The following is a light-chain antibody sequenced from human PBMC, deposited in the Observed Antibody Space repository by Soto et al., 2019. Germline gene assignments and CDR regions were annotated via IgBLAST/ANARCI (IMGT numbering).Light chain of an antibody. CDR3: LSHSGSSNV. J-gene: IGLJ1*01. V-gene: IGLV2-8*01. CDR2: EVN. Sequence: QSVLTQPPSASGSPGQSVAISCTGTSRDVGASDYVSWYQQHSGKAPKLLLYEVNKRPSGVPDRFSGSKSGNTASLTVSAHQADDEADYYCLSHSGSSNVLGTGTKVTVL. CDR1: SRDVGASDY.